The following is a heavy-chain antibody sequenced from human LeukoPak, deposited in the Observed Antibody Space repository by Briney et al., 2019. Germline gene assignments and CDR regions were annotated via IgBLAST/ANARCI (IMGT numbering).Heavy chain of an antibody. CDR2: IYYSGST. CDR1: GGSISSSSYY. Sequence: SETLSLTCTVSGGSISSSSYYWGWIRQPPGKGLEWIGSIYYSGSTYYNPSLKSRVTISVDTSKNQFSLKLSSVTAADTAVYYCARSRDYDYVWGSSGPFDYWGQGTLVTVSS. V-gene: IGHV4-39*07. D-gene: IGHD3-16*01. J-gene: IGHJ4*02. CDR3: ARSRDYDYVWGSSGPFDY.